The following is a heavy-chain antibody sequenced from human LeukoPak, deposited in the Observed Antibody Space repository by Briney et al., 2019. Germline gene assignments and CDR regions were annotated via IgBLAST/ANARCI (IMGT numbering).Heavy chain of an antibody. CDR1: GFTFSSYW. V-gene: IGHV3-7*01. D-gene: IGHD3-3*01. Sequence: GGSLRLSCAASGFTFSSYWMSWVRQAPGKGLEWVANIKHDGSEKYYVDSVEGRFTISRDNAKNSLYLQMNSLRAEDTAVYYCARDDDFSSYMDVWGKGTTVTVSS. CDR2: IKHDGSEK. J-gene: IGHJ6*03. CDR3: ARDDDFSSYMDV.